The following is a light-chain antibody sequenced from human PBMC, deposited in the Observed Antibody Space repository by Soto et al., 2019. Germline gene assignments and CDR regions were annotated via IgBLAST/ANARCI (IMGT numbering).Light chain of an antibody. J-gene: IGLJ1*01. CDR3: QVWDSSSDHYV. CDR1: NIGSKS. V-gene: IGLV3-21*02. CDR2: DDG. Sequence: SYELTQPPSVSVAPGQTARITCGGDNIGSKSVHWYQQKPGQAPVLVVYDDGGRPSGLPERFSGSNSGNTATLTISRVEAGDEADYYCQVWDSSSDHYVFGSGTKGPS.